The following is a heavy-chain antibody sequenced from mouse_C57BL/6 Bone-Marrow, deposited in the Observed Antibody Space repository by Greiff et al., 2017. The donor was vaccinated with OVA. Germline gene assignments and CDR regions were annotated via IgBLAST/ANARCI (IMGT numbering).Heavy chain of an antibody. CDR2: IDPENGDT. V-gene: IGHV14-4*01. J-gene: IGHJ2*01. D-gene: IGHD2-1*01. CDR3: TSYGNFDD. CDR1: GFNIKDDY. Sequence: VQLQQSGAELVRPGASVKLSCTASGFNIKDDYMHWVKQRPEQGLEWIGWIDPENGDTEYASKFQGKATITADTSSNTACLQLSSLTSEDTAVYYCTSYGNFDDWGQGTTLTVSS.